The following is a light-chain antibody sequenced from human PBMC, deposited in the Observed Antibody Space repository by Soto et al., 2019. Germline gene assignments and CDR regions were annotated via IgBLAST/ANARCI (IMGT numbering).Light chain of an antibody. CDR2: KAS. J-gene: IGKJ1*01. CDR3: QKYNSYSRT. Sequence: EIQMTQSPCTLSASVGDIVTITWRASQSISSWLAWYQQKPGKAPKLLIYKASSLESGVPSRFSGSGSGTEFTLTISSLQPNDFATYYCQKYNSYSRTFGQGTKVDIK. V-gene: IGKV1-5*03. CDR1: QSISSW.